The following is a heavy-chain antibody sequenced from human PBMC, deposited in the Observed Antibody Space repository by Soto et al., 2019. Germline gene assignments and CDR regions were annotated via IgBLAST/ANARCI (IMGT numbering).Heavy chain of an antibody. Sequence: EVQLLESGGGLVQSGGSLRLSCAASGFTFSSYAMSWVRQAPGKGLEWVSGISGSGGRTYYADSVKGRFTISRDNSKNTLYLQMNSRRAEDTALYYWAKDLRGDYYYYMDVWGKVTTVTVSS. D-gene: IGHD3-10*01. V-gene: IGHV3-23*01. CDR3: AKDLRGDYYYYMDV. J-gene: IGHJ6*03. CDR2: ISGSGGRT. CDR1: GFTFSSYA.